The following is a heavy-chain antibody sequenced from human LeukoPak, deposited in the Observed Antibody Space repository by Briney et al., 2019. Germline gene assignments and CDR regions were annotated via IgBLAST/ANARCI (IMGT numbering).Heavy chain of an antibody. V-gene: IGHV4-34*01. CDR1: GGSFSGYY. J-gene: IGHJ4*02. CDR3: ARDQYSGSYFPY. D-gene: IGHD1-26*01. CDR2: INHSGST. Sequence: PSETLSLTCAVYGGSFSGYYWSWIRQPPGKGLEWIGEINHSGSTNYNPSLKSRVTISVDTSKNQFSLKLSSVTAADTAVYYCARDQYSGSYFPYWGQGTLVTVSP.